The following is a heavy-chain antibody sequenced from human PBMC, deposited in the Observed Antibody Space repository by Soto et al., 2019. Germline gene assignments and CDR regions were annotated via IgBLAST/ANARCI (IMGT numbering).Heavy chain of an antibody. CDR3: GKCASEWLVPVDY. CDR2: ISYDGSNK. J-gene: IGHJ4*02. Sequence: QVQLVESGGGVVQPGRSLRLSCAASGFTFNTYGIHWVRQAPGKGLEWVAVISYDGSNKYYADSVKGRFTISRDNSKNTLYLKMNSLRTADTAVYYCGKCASEWLVPVDYWGQGTLVTVSS. D-gene: IGHD6-19*01. CDR1: GFTFNTYG. V-gene: IGHV3-30*18.